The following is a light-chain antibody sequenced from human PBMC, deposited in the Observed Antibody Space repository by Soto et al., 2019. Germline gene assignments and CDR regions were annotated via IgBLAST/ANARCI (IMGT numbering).Light chain of an antibody. V-gene: IGLV6-57*01. Sequence: NFMLTQPHSVSASPGKTVTISCTRSSGSIASNYVQWYQQRPGSSPTTMIYEDNQRPSGVPDRFSGSIDSSSNSASLTISGLKTEDEADYYCQSYDSSNAWVFGGGTKLTVL. CDR3: QSYDSSNAWV. J-gene: IGLJ3*02. CDR2: EDN. CDR1: SGSIASNY.